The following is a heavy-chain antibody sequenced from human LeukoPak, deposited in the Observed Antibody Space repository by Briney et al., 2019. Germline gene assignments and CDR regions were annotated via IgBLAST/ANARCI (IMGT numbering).Heavy chain of an antibody. V-gene: IGHV1-69*05. D-gene: IGHD3-22*01. CDR3: ATRPYYYDSSGYYYEGGNWFDP. CDR1: GGTFSSYA. Sequence: ASVKVSCKASGGTFSSYAISWVRQAPGRGLEWMGRIIPIFGTANYAQKFQGRVTITTDESTSTAYMELSSLRSEDTAVYYCATRPYYYDSSGYYYEGGNWFDPWGQGTLVTVSS. CDR2: IIPIFGTA. J-gene: IGHJ5*02.